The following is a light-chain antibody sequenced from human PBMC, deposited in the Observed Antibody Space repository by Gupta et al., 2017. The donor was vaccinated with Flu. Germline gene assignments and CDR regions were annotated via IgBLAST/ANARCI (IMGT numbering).Light chain of an antibody. CDR3: SSYTSTNTVVV. CDR1: SSDVGGYDY. J-gene: IGLJ2*01. CDR2: EVS. V-gene: IGLV2-14*01. Sequence: ISCTGTSSDVGGYDYVSWYQQHPGKAPNLILFEVSRRPGGISDRFSGSKSGNTASLTISGLLAEDEAFYYCSSYTSTNTVVVFGGGTKLTVL.